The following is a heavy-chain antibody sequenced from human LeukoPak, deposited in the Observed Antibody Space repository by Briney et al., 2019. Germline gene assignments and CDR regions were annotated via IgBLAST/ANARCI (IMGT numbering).Heavy chain of an antibody. CDR1: GYTFTSYY. Sequence: GASVTVSCKASGYTFTSYYMHWVRQAPGQGLEWMGIINPNGGSASNAQKFQGRVTMTRDMSTSTVYMELSSLRSEDTAVYYCVRGRPTYRSWSGSSLIDPWGQGTLVTVSS. V-gene: IGHV1-46*01. D-gene: IGHD3-3*01. CDR3: VRGRPTYRSWSGSSLIDP. J-gene: IGHJ5*02. CDR2: INPNGGSA.